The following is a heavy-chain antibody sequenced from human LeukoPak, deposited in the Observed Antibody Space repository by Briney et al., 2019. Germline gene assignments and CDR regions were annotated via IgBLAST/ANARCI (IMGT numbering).Heavy chain of an antibody. CDR2: IWYDGSNK. V-gene: IGHV3-33*08. D-gene: IGHD6-13*01. CDR1: GFTFSSHG. Sequence: GGCLRLSCAASGFTFSSHGIHWVRQAPGKGLEWVAVIWYDGSNKYYADSVKGRFTISRDNSKNSLYLQMNSLRAEDTAVYYCAREVAYSRDYWGLGTLATVSS. CDR3: AREVAYSRDY. J-gene: IGHJ4*02.